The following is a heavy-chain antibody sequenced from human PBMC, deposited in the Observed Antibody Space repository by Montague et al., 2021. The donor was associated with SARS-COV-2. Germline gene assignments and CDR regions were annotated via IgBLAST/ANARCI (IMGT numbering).Heavy chain of an antibody. J-gene: IGHJ6*02. Sequence: SETLSLTCTVSGYSISSGYYWGWIRQPPGKGLVWIGSIYHSGSTYYNPSPMSRVTILSDTSKNQFSLKLGSVTAADTAVYYSWGGVGAPYYYYGMDVWGQGTTVTVSS. CDR1: GYSISSGYY. CDR2: IYHSGST. CDR3: WGGVGAPYYYYGMDV. D-gene: IGHD1-26*01. V-gene: IGHV4-38-2*02.